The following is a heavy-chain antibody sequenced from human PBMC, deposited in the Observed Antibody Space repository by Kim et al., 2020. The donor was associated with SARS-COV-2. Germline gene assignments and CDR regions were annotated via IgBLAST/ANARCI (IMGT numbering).Heavy chain of an antibody. CDR2: IYYSGST. V-gene: IGHV4-39*01. J-gene: IGHJ4*02. CDR1: GGSISSSSYY. CDR3: ATQMTTVTTGHRPFNY. Sequence: SETLSLTCTVSGGSISSSSYYWGWIRQPPGKGLEWIGSIYYSGSTYYNPSLKSRVTISVDTSKNQFSLKLSSVTAADTAVYYCATQMTTVTTGHRPFNYWGQGTLVTVSS. D-gene: IGHD4-17*01.